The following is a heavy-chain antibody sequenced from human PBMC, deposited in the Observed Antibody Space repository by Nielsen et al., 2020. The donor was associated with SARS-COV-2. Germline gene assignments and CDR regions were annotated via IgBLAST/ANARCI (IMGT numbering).Heavy chain of an antibody. J-gene: IGHJ6*02. CDR1: GFTFDDYA. V-gene: IGHV3-9*01. CDR2: ISWNSGSI. D-gene: IGHD3-22*01. Sequence: SRKISCAASGFTFDDYAMHWVRQAPGKGLEWVSGISWNSGSIGYADSVKGRFTISRDNAKNSLYLQMNSLRAEDTALYYCAKETYYYDSSGYYDYYYGMDVWGQGTTVTVSS. CDR3: AKETYYYDSSGYYDYYYGMDV.